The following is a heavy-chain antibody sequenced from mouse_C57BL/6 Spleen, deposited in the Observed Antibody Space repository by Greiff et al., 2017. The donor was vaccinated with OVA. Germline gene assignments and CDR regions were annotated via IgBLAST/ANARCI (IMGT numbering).Heavy chain of an antibody. CDR3: AKTDGSGYFDV. V-gene: IGHV2-5*01. J-gene: IGHJ1*03. CDR2: IWRGGST. CDR1: GFSLTSYG. D-gene: IGHD1-1*01. Sequence: VMLVESGPGLVQPSQSLSITCTVSGFSLTSYGVHWVRQSPGKGLEWLGVIWRGGSTDYNAAFMSRLSITKDNATSQVFFKMNSLQADDTAIYYCAKTDGSGYFDVWGTGTTVTVSS.